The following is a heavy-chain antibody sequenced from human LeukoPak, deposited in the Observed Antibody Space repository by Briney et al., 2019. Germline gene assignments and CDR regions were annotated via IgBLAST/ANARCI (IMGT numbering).Heavy chain of an antibody. J-gene: IGHJ6*02. Sequence: ASVKVSCKASGGTFSSYAISWVRQAPGQGLEWMGGIIPIFGTANYAQKFQGRVTITADESTSTAYMELSSLRSEDTAVYYCARDGRVLGAPYYFYGMDVWGQGTTVTVSS. V-gene: IGHV1-69*13. CDR2: IIPIFGTA. CDR1: GGTFSSYA. CDR3: ARDGRVLGAPYYFYGMDV. D-gene: IGHD3-16*01.